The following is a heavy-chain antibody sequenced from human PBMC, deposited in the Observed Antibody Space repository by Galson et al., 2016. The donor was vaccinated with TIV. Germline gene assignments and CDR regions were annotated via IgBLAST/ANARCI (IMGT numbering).Heavy chain of an antibody. J-gene: IGHJ4*02. CDR3: AKDSEYYFDTSGYYFPLDH. CDR1: GFTFGSFG. Sequence: SLRLSCAASGFTFGSFGMHWVRQSPGKGLEWVAFIRYDGSEKYVADSVKGRFIISRDNSKNMLYLQMNSVRVDDTGLYYRAKDSEYYFDTSGYYFPLDHWGQGTLVTVSS. D-gene: IGHD3-22*01. V-gene: IGHV3-30*02. CDR2: IRYDGSEK.